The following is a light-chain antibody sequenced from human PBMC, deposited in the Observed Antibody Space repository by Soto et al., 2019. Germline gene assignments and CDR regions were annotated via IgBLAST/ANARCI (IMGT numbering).Light chain of an antibody. CDR3: QQYNNWPPIT. J-gene: IGKJ5*01. Sequence: EIVMTQSPATLSVSPGERATLSFRASQSVTSNYLAWYQQKPGQAPRLLIYGISSRATGVPDRFSGSGSGTDFTLTISSLQSEGFAVYYCQQYNNWPPITFGQGTRLEI. V-gene: IGKV3D-15*01. CDR1: QSVTSN. CDR2: GIS.